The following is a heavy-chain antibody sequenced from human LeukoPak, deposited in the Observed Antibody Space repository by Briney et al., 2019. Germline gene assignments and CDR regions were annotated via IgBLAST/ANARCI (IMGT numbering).Heavy chain of an antibody. Sequence: ASVKVSCNASSYTFNSYGTGCVPQAPGQGLEWMGWISAYNGNTNYAQKLQGRVTMTTDTSTSTAYMELRSLRSDDTAVYYCARDEKYHLNYSNYWGQGTLVTVSS. CDR3: ARDEKYHLNYSNY. CDR2: ISAYNGNT. CDR1: SYTFNSYG. D-gene: IGHD6-6*01. J-gene: IGHJ4*02. V-gene: IGHV1-18*01.